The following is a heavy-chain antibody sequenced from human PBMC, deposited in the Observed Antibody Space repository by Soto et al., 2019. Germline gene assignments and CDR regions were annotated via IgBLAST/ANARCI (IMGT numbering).Heavy chain of an antibody. D-gene: IGHD3-22*01. V-gene: IGHV3-48*02. CDR3: AREGSTYYYDSSGYPTWGGYYGMDV. J-gene: IGHJ6*02. CDR1: GFTFSSYS. CDR2: ISSSSSTI. Sequence: GGSLRLSCAASGFTFSSYSMNWVRQAPGKGLEWVSYISSSSSTIYYADSVKGRFTISSDNAKNSLYLQMNSLRDEDTAVYYCAREGSTYYYDSSGYPTWGGYYGMDVWGQGTTVTVSS.